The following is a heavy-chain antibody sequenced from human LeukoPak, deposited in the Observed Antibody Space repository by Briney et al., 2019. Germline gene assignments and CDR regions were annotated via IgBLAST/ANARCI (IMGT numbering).Heavy chain of an antibody. D-gene: IGHD3-10*01. Sequence: GGSLRLSCAASGFTFSSYSMSWVRQAPGKGLEWVSSISSSSSSSYIYYAESVKGRFTISRDNAKNSLYLQMNSLRAEDTAVYYCAREQSYGSGSYYVCYFDYWGQGTLVTVSS. CDR2: ISSSSSSSYI. V-gene: IGHV3-21*01. CDR3: AREQSYGSGSYYVCYFDY. J-gene: IGHJ4*02. CDR1: GFTFSSYS.